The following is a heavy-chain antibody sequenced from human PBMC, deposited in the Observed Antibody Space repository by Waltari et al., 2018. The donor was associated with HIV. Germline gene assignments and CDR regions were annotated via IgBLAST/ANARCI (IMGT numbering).Heavy chain of an antibody. Sequence: QVQLVQSGAEVKKPGSSVKVSCKASGGTFSSYAIRWGRQAPGQGLEWMGRIIPILGIANYAQKFQGRVTITADKSTSTAYMELSSLRSEDTAVYYCARGAPTMMVDPWGQRTLVTVSS. D-gene: IGHD3-22*01. J-gene: IGHJ5*02. V-gene: IGHV1-69*04. CDR2: IIPILGIA. CDR1: GGTFSSYA. CDR3: ARGAPTMMVDP.